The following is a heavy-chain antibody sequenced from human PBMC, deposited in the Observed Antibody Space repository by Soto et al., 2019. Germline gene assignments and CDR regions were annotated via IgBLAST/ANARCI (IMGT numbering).Heavy chain of an antibody. CDR3: ASHNSGAFPFDY. J-gene: IGHJ4*02. V-gene: IGHV1-24*01. CDR2: FDPEDGET. D-gene: IGHD4-17*01. Sequence: QVQLVQSGPEVKKPGASVKVSCKVSGNTLSDLALHWVRQAPGKGLEWMGGFDPEDGETNYAQKFQGRVTMTEDTSTGTPYMELRSLRSDDTAVYYCASHNSGAFPFDYWGQGTLVAVSS. CDR1: GNTLSDLA.